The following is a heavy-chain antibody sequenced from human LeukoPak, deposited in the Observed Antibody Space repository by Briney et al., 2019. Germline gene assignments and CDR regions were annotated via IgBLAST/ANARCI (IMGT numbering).Heavy chain of an antibody. V-gene: IGHV1-18*01. CDR1: GYPFPSYD. CDR3: ARDIAARFDS. D-gene: IGHD6-6*01. J-gene: IGHJ4*02. CDR2: INSYSGNT. Sequence: ASVKVSCKASGYPFPSYDISWVRQAPGQGLEWMGRINSYSGNTKYVQNLQGRVTMTTDTSTNTTYMELRSLRSDDTAVYYCARDIAARFDSWGQGTLVTVSS.